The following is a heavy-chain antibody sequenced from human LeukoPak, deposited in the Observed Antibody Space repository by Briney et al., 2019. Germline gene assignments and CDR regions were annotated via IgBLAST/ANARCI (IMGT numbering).Heavy chain of an antibody. CDR1: GFTFSSYW. CDR3: ARDYKEVRYFDWAESYGMDV. CDR2: IKQDGSEK. D-gene: IGHD3-9*01. J-gene: IGHJ6*02. Sequence: GESLRLSCAASGFTFSSYWMSWVRQAPGKGLEWVANIKQDGSEKYYVDSVKGRFTISRDNAKNSLYLQMNSLRAEDTAVYYCARDYKEVRYFDWAESYGMDVWGQGTTVTVSS. V-gene: IGHV3-7*01.